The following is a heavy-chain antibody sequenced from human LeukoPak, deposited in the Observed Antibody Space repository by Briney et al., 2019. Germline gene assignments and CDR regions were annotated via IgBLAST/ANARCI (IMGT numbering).Heavy chain of an antibody. D-gene: IGHD6-6*01. CDR3: ARVRSHGSSSVFDY. CDR1: GYTFTGYY. CDR2: VNPNSGGT. Sequence: GASVKVSCKASGYTFTGYYMHWVRQAPRQGLEWMGRVNPNSGGTNFAQKFQGRVTMTRDTSTSTVYMELSSLRSEDTAVYYCARVRSHGSSSVFDYWGQGTLVTVSS. V-gene: IGHV1-2*06. J-gene: IGHJ4*02.